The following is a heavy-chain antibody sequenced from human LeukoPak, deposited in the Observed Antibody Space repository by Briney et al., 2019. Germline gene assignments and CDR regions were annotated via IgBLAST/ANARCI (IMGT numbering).Heavy chain of an antibody. Sequence: SETLSLTCTVSGGSISSSSYYWGWIRQPPGKGLEWIGRIYSSGTTNYNLSLKSRVTMSLDTSKNQFSLSLTSVTAADTAVYYCARGTLYSGWSYYFDYWGQGSQVTVSS. CDR1: GGSISSSSYY. CDR3: ARGTLYSGWSYYFDY. V-gene: IGHV4-39*07. CDR2: IYSSGTT. D-gene: IGHD6-19*01. J-gene: IGHJ4*02.